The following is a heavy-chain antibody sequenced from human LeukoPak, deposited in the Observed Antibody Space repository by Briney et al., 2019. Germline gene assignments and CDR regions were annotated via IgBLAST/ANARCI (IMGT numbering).Heavy chain of an antibody. J-gene: IGHJ5*02. V-gene: IGHV1-2*02. CDR3: ARDYRSYYYDSSKGSWFDP. Sequence: ASVKVSCKASGYSFTGYYMHWVRQAPGQGLEWMGWINPNSGGTNYAQKFQGRVTMTRDTSISTAYMELSRLRSDDAAVYYCARDYRSYYYDSSKGSWFDPWGQGTLVTVSS. CDR1: GYSFTGYY. CDR2: INPNSGGT. D-gene: IGHD3-22*01.